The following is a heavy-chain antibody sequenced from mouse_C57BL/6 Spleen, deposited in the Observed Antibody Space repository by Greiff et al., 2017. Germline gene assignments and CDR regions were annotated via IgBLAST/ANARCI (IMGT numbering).Heavy chain of an antibody. CDR2: IWRGGST. CDR1: GFSLTSYG. CDR3: AKTGDYYDYSFDY. J-gene: IGHJ2*01. D-gene: IGHD2-4*01. V-gene: IGHV2-5*01. Sequence: VQVVESGPGLVQPSQSLSITCTVSGFSLTSYGVHWVRQSPGKGLEWLGVIWRGGSTDYNAAFMSRLSITKDNSKSQVFFKMNSLQADDTAIYYWAKTGDYYDYSFDYWGQGTTLTVSS.